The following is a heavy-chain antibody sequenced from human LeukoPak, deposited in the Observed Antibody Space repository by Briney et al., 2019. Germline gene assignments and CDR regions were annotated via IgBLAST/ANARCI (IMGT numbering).Heavy chain of an antibody. Sequence: PGRSLRLSCAASGFTFSSYGMHWVRQAPGKGLEWVAVIWYDGSNEYYADSVKGRFTISRDNSKNTLYLQMNSLRVEDTAVYYCARIPPEGMGMWGQGTMVTVSS. J-gene: IGHJ3*02. CDR1: GFTFSSYG. D-gene: IGHD2-8*01. CDR3: ARIPPEGMGM. CDR2: IWYDGSNE. V-gene: IGHV3-33*01.